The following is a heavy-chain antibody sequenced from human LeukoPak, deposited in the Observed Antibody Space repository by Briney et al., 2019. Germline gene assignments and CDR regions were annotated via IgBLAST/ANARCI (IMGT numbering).Heavy chain of an antibody. CDR2: IYYSGST. D-gene: IGHD3-10*01. J-gene: IGHJ4*02. CDR1: GGSISSYC. V-gene: IGHV4-59*08. Sequence: PSETLSLTCTVSGGSISSYCWSWIRQPPGKGLEWIGYIYYSGSTNYNPSLKSRVTISVDTSKNQFSLKLSSVTAADTAVYYCAGFYGSGSYTDYWGQGTLVTVSS. CDR3: AGFYGSGSYTDY.